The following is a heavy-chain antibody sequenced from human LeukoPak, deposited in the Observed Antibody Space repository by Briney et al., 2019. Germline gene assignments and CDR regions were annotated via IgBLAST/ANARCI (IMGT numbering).Heavy chain of an antibody. CDR3: ATSSAGDSSSLYYESFRPNWFGP. V-gene: IGHV4-30-2*03. D-gene: IGHD3-22*01. CDR2: IYYSGST. J-gene: IGHJ5*02. Sequence: SQTLSLTCAVSGGSISSGGYSWDWIRQPPGKGLEWIGSIYYSGSTYYNPSLKSRVTISVDTSKNQFSLKLSSVTAADTAIYYCATSSAGDSSSLYYESFRPNWFGPWGQGTLVTVSS. CDR1: GGSISSGGYS.